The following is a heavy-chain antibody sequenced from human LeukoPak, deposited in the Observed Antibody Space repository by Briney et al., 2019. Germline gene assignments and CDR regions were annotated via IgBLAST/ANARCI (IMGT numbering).Heavy chain of an antibody. J-gene: IGHJ4*02. V-gene: IGHV5-51*01. Sequence: HGESLKIPCKGSGYSFTSYWIGWVRQMPGKGLEWMGIIYPGDSDTRYSPSFQGQVTISADKSISTAYLQWSSLKASDTAMYYCARLGVYCSSTSCYELPYDFDYWGQGTLVTVSS. D-gene: IGHD2-2*01. CDR1: GYSFTSYW. CDR2: IYPGDSDT. CDR3: ARLGVYCSSTSCYELPYDFDY.